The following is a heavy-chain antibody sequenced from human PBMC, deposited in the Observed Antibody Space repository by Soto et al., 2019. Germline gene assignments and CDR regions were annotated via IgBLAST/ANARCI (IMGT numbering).Heavy chain of an antibody. CDR1: GASISTSTYY. D-gene: IGHD3-10*01. CDR2: IYYTGDT. Sequence: QLQLQESGPGLVKPSETLSLTCTVSGASISTSTYYWAWVRQPPGKGLEWIGYIYYTGDTFYNPSLKSRVTISVDTSIHQFSLTLTSVTAADTAIYYCSRHGAAVLYYYGMDVWAQGTAVTVSS. V-gene: IGHV4-39*01. J-gene: IGHJ6*02. CDR3: SRHGAAVLYYYGMDV.